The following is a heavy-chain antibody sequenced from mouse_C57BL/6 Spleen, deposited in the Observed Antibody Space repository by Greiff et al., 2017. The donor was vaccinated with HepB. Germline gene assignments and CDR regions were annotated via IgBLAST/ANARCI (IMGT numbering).Heavy chain of an antibody. D-gene: IGHD2-3*01. CDR3: ARENDDGYSPYYAMDY. Sequence: EVKLVESGGGLVKPGGSLKLSCAASGFTFSSYAMSWVRQTPEKRLEWVATISDGGSYTYYPDNVKGRFTISRDNAKNNLYLQMSHLKSEDTAMYYCARENDDGYSPYYAMDYWGQGTSVTVSS. J-gene: IGHJ4*01. CDR1: GFTFSSYA. V-gene: IGHV5-4*01. CDR2: ISDGGSYT.